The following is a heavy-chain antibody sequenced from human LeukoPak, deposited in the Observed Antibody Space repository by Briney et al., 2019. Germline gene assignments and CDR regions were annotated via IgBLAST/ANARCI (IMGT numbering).Heavy chain of an antibody. CDR3: ARGAGKYYFHGMDV. V-gene: IGHV4-31*03. J-gene: IGHJ6*02. Sequence: PSQTLSLTCTVSGGSISSGGYYWSWIRQHPGKGLEWIGYIYYSGSTYYNPSLKSRVSISVDTSKNQFSLKLSSVTAADTAVYYCARGAGKYYFHGMDVWGQGTTVTVSS. CDR2: IYYSGST. CDR1: GGSISSGGYY.